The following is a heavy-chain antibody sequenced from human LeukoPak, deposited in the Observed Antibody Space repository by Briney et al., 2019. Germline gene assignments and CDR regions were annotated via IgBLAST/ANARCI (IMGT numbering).Heavy chain of an antibody. V-gene: IGHV3-7*03. CDR3: AKMSGITIFGVVRYGMDV. D-gene: IGHD3-3*01. CDR2: IKQDGSEK. J-gene: IGHJ6*02. Sequence: GGSLRLSCAASEITVRDNYMSWVRQAPGKGLEWVANIKQDGSEKYYVDSVKGRFTISRDNAKNSLYLQMNSLRAEDTAVYYCAKMSGITIFGVVRYGMDVWGQGTTVTVSS. CDR1: EITVRDNY.